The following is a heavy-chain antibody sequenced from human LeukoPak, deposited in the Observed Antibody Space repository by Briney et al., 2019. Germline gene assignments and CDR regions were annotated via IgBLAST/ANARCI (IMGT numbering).Heavy chain of an antibody. CDR1: GFTFGDYA. CDR2: IRSKAYGGTT. D-gene: IGHD6-19*01. CDR3: TRQGVSSGWHYYYYMDV. J-gene: IGHJ6*03. Sequence: TGGSLRLSCTASGFTFGDYAMSWVRQAPGKGLEWVGFIRSKAYGGTTEYAASVKGRFTLSRDDSKSIAYLQMNSLKTEDTAVYYCTRQGVSSGWHYYYYMDVWGKGTTVTVSS. V-gene: IGHV3-49*04.